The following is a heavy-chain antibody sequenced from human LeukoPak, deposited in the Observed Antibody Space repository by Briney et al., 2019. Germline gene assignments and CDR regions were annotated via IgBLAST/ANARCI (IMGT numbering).Heavy chain of an antibody. CDR3: AKDLGQDFDY. J-gene: IGHJ4*02. CDR2: ISYDGSNK. Sequence: AGGSLRLSCAASGFTFSSYAMHWVRQAPGKGLEWVAVISYDGSNKYYADSVKGRFTISRDNSKNTLYLQMNSLRAEDTAVYCCAKDLGQDFDYWGQGTLVTVSS. V-gene: IGHV3-30-3*01. CDR1: GFTFSSYA.